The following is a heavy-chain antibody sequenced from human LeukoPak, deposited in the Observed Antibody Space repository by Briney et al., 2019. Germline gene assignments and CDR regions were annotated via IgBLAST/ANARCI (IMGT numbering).Heavy chain of an antibody. Sequence: GGSLRLSCAASGFTFNSFAMNWVRQAPGKGLEWVSSISGSDGSSHYADFVKGRFTISRDNSKNTLHLQMNSLRAEDTATYYCAKGTSSSRPYYFDYWGQGTLVAVSS. J-gene: IGHJ4*02. V-gene: IGHV3-23*01. CDR3: AKGTSSSRPYYFDY. D-gene: IGHD6-6*01. CDR2: ISGSDGSS. CDR1: GFTFNSFA.